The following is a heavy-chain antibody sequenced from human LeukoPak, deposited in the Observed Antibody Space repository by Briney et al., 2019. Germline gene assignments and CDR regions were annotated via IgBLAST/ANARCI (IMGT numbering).Heavy chain of an antibody. CDR1: GCTFSTYW. Sequence: GGSLRLSCVASGCTFSTYWMTWVRQAPGKGLEWVANMKWDGSEKHYVDSVKGRFTISRDNAKNSLYLQMNSLRAEDTAVYYCASSGPSSSWRYWGQGTLVTVSS. J-gene: IGHJ4*02. V-gene: IGHV3-7*01. D-gene: IGHD6-13*01. CDR3: ASSGPSSSWRY. CDR2: MKWDGSEK.